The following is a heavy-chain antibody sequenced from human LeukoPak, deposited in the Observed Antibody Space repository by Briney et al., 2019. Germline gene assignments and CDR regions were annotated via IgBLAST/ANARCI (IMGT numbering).Heavy chain of an antibody. D-gene: IGHD3-10*01. CDR1: GGSISSYY. J-gene: IGHJ6*03. CDR2: IYTSGST. Sequence: SETLPLTCTVSGGSISSYYWSWIRQPAGKGLEWIGRIYTSGSTNYNPSLKSRVTMSVDTSKNQFSLKLSSVTAADTAVYYCARVISLANYYYYMDVWGKGTTVTVSS. CDR3: ARVISLANYYYYMDV. V-gene: IGHV4-4*07.